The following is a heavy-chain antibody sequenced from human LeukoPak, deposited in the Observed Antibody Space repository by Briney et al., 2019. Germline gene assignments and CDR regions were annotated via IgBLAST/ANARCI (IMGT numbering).Heavy chain of an antibody. V-gene: IGHV3-53*01. CDR1: GFTVSSNY. Sequence: GGSLRLSCAASGFTVSSNYMNWVRQAPGKGLEWVSAIYSGGSTDHADSVKGRFTISRDNSKNTLYLQMNSLKPEDTAVYYCARVAEAAAFDSWGQGTLVTVSS. D-gene: IGHD6-13*01. CDR2: IYSGGST. J-gene: IGHJ4*02. CDR3: ARVAEAAAFDS.